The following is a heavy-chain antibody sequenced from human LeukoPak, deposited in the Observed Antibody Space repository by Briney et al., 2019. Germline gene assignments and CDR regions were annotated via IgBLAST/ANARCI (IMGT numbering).Heavy chain of an antibody. D-gene: IGHD3-10*01. CDR3: ARSELLWFGGVNSGFDY. J-gene: IGHJ4*02. CDR1: GGSISSYY. V-gene: IGHV4-59*01. CDR2: VYYSGST. Sequence: SETQSLTCTVSGGSISSYYWSWSRQPPGKGLEWIGYVYYSGSTNYNPSLKSRVTISIDTSETQFSLKLSSVTAADTAVYYCARSELLWFGGVNSGFDYWGQGTLVIVSS.